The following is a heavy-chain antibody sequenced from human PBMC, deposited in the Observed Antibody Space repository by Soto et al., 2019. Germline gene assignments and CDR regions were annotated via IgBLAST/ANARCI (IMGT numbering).Heavy chain of an antibody. CDR1: GGTFSSYT. CDR2: IIPILGIA. D-gene: IGHD6-13*01. V-gene: IGHV1-69*02. CDR3: ARFGSNSRYYSYYMDV. J-gene: IGHJ6*03. Sequence: QVQLVQSGAEVKKPGSSVKVSCKASGGTFSSYTISWVRQAPGQGLAWMGSIIPILGIANYAQKFQGRVTIPADKSTSTAYMELSSLRSEDTAVYYCARFGSNSRYYSYYMDVWGKGPTVTVSS.